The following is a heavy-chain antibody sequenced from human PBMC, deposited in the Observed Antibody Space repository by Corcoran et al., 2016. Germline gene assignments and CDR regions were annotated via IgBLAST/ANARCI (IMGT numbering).Heavy chain of an antibody. Sequence: QVQLQQSGPGLVKPSQTLSLTCAISGDSVSSNSAAWNWIRQSPSRGLEWLGRTYYRSKWYNDYAVSVKSRITINPDTSKNQFSLQLNSVTPEDTAVYYCARDRLGIAARLGGYYYYGMDVWGQGTTVTVSS. CDR2: TYYRSKWYN. D-gene: IGHD6-13*01. CDR1: GDSVSSNSAA. CDR3: ARDRLGIAARLGGYYYYGMDV. V-gene: IGHV6-1*01. J-gene: IGHJ6*02.